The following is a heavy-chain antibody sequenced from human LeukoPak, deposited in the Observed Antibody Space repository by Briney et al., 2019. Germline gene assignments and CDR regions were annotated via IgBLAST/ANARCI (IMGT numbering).Heavy chain of an antibody. CDR2: INPNSGGT. CDR1: GYTFTGYY. J-gene: IGHJ4*02. D-gene: IGHD5-12*01. Sequence: ASVKVSCKASGYTFTGYYMHWVRQAPGQGLEWMGWINPNSGGTNYAQKFQGRVTMTRDTSISTAYMELSRLRSDDTAVYYCAGEWEYSGYDYFDYWGQGTLVTVSS. V-gene: IGHV1-2*02. CDR3: AGEWEYSGYDYFDY.